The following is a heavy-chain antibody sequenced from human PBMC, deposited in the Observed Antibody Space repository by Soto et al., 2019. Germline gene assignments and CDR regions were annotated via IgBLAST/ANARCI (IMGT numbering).Heavy chain of an antibody. CDR1: GFTFSSYA. V-gene: IGHV3-23*01. J-gene: IGHJ6*02. D-gene: IGHD3-22*01. CDR2: ISGDGGSK. CDR3: AKGEITMIVVVLAMDV. Sequence: GGSLRLSCAASGFTFSSYAMSWVRQAPGKGLEWVAAISGDGGSKYYADSVKGRFTISRDNSKNTLYLQMNSLRAEDTAVYYCAKGEITMIVVVLAMDVWGQGTTVTVSS.